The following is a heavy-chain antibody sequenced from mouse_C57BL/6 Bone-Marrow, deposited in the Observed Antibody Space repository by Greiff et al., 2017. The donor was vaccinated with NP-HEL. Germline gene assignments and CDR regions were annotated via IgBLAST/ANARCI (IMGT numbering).Heavy chain of an antibody. J-gene: IGHJ2*01. CDR2: ISGGGGNT. Sequence: KLMESGGGLVKPGGSLKLSCAASGFTFSSYTMSWVRQTPEKRLEWVATISGGGGNTYYPDSVKGRFTISRDNAKNTLYLQMSSLRSEDTALYYCARLGYYYYFDYWGQGTTLTVSS. CDR1: GFTFSSYT. CDR3: ARLGYYYYFDY. V-gene: IGHV5-9*01. D-gene: IGHD2-3*01.